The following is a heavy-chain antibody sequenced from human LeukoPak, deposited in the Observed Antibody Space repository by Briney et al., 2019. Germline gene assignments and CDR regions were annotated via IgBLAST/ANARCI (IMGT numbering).Heavy chain of an antibody. Sequence: AGGSLRLSCAASGFTVSSNYMSWVRQAPGKGLEWVSVIYSGGSTYYADSVKGRFTISRDNSKNTLYLQMNSLRAEDTAVYYCARDHWYSGGWYADYWGQGTLVTVSS. V-gene: IGHV3-66*01. CDR1: GFTVSSNY. CDR3: ARDHWYSGGWYADY. J-gene: IGHJ4*02. D-gene: IGHD6-19*01. CDR2: IYSGGST.